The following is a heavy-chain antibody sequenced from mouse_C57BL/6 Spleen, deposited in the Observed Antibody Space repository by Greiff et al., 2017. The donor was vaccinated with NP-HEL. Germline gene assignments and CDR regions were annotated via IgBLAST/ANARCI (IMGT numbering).Heavy chain of an antibody. CDR2: IDPSDSET. V-gene: IGHV1-52*01. CDR1: GSTFPSYW. D-gene: IGHD1-1*01. Sequence: QVQLQQPGAELVRPGSSGKLSCKVSGSTFPSYWLHWGKQRPIQGLEWIGNIDPSDSETHYNQKFKDKATLTVDKSSSTAYMQLSSLTSEDSAVYYCASYYGSSLAYWGQGTLVTVSA. CDR3: ASYYGSSLAY. J-gene: IGHJ3*01.